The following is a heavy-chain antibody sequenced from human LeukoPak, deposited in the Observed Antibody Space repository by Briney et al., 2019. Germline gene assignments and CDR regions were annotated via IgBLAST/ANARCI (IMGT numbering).Heavy chain of an antibody. CDR1: RFRFASYG. CDR2: IRYDGSNK. CDR3: AKGRSNWGSSPPDY. D-gene: IGHD7-27*01. Sequence: GGSLRLSCAASRFRFASYGMHWVRQAPGKGLEWVAFIRYDGSNKYYADSVKGRFTISRDNSKNTLYLQMNSLRAEDMALYYCAKGRSNWGSSPPDYWGQGTLVTVSS. V-gene: IGHV3-30*02. J-gene: IGHJ4*02.